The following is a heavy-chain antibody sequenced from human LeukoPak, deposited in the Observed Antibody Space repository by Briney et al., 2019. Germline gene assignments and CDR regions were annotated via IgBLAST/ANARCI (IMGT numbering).Heavy chain of an antibody. J-gene: IGHJ6*03. CDR2: IYTSGST. CDR3: ASEPSIAARNYYYYYMDV. D-gene: IGHD6-6*01. V-gene: IGHV4-61*02. Sequence: SETLSLTCPVSGGSISSGSYYWSWIRQPAGKGLEWIGRIYTSGSTNYNPSLKSRVTISVDTSKNQFSLKLSSVTAADTAVYYCASEPSIAARNYYYYYMDVWGKGTTVTVSS. CDR1: GGSISSGSYY.